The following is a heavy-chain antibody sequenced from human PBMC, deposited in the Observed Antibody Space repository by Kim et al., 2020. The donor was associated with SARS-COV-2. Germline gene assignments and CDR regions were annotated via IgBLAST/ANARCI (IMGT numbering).Heavy chain of an antibody. CDR1: GFTFSSYA. D-gene: IGHD3-3*01. Sequence: GGSLRLSCAASGFTFSSYAMHWVRQAPGKGLEWVAVISYDGSNKYYADSVKGRFTISRDNSKNTLYLQMNSLRAEDTAVYYCARCHHYDFWSGYYIYYGMDVWGQGTTVTVSS. J-gene: IGHJ6*02. CDR3: ARCHHYDFWSGYYIYYGMDV. CDR2: ISYDGSNK. V-gene: IGHV3-30*04.